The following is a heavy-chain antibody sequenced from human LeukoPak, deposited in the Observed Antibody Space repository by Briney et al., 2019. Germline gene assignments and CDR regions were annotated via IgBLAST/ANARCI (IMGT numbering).Heavy chain of an antibody. CDR1: GFTFGTFA. CDR2: ITGDDST. Sequence: PGGSLRLSCAASGFTFGTFAFSWVRQAPGKRLEWVSSITGDDSTYYADSVKGRFTISRDTSSNTLYLQMNSLRAEDTALYYCAKGHYDFRDYWGQGTLVTVSS. CDR3: AKGHYDFRDY. D-gene: IGHD3-3*01. J-gene: IGHJ4*02. V-gene: IGHV3-23*01.